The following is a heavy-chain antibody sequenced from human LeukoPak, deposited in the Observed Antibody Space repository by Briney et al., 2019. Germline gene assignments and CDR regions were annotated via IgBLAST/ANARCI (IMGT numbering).Heavy chain of an antibody. CDR1: GDTFSSYY. Sequence: ASVKVSCKASGDTFSSYYMHWVRQAPGQGLEWMGIITPSGDSTNYAQKFQGRVTMTRDTSTSTVYMELSSLRSEDTAVYYCARAYYYGSGSYYNGDWFDPWGQGTLVTVSS. D-gene: IGHD3-10*01. CDR2: ITPSGDST. V-gene: IGHV1-46*01. J-gene: IGHJ5*02. CDR3: ARAYYYGSGSYYNGDWFDP.